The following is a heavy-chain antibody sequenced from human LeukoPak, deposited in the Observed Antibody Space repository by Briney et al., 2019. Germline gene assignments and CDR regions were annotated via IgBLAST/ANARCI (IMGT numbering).Heavy chain of an antibody. D-gene: IGHD4-23*01. V-gene: IGHV4-31*03. Sequence: SETLSLTCTVSGGSISSGGYYWSWIRQHPGKGLEWIGYIYYSGSTYYNPSLKSRVTISVDTSKNQFSLKLSSVTAADTAVYYCARPTVVTPDAFDIWGQGTMVTVSS. CDR1: GGSISSGGYY. J-gene: IGHJ3*02. CDR2: IYYSGST. CDR3: ARPTVVTPDAFDI.